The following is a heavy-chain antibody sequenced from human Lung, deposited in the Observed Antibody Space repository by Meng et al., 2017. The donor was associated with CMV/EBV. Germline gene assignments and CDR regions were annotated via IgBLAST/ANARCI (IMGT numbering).Heavy chain of an antibody. CDR3: ANWCNWYYVNT. J-gene: IGHJ5*02. Sequence: GGSLRLXXAASGFSFSSYGMHWVRQAPGKGLEWVAFIRYDGDKKYYADSVQGRFTISRDNSRNTLYLQMNSLRAEDTAIYYCANWCNWYYVNTWGQGTLVTVSS. V-gene: IGHV3-30*02. CDR1: GFSFSSYG. CDR2: IRYDGDKK. D-gene: IGHD1-7*01.